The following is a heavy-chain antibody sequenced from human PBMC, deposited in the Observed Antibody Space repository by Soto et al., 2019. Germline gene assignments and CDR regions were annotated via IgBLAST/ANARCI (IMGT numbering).Heavy chain of an antibody. V-gene: IGHV4-59*12. Sequence: SETLSLTCTVSGGSISNYYWSWVRQPPEKGLEWIGYIYDSGSTNYNPSLKSRVTISVDTSKNQFSLKLSSVTAADTAVYYCARGNVVPLDYWGQGTLVTVSS. CDR1: GGSISNYY. D-gene: IGHD2-21*01. CDR2: IYDSGST. J-gene: IGHJ4*02. CDR3: ARGNVVPLDY.